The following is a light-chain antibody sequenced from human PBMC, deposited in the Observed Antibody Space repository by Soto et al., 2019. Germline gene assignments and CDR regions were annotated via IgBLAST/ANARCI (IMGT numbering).Light chain of an antibody. CDR1: SSDVGGYNY. V-gene: IGLV2-11*01. CDR3: CSYAGSYKGYV. Sequence: QSVLTQPGSVSGSTGQSVTISCTGTSSDVGGYNYVSWYQQHPGKAPKLMIYDVSKRPSGVPDRFSGSKSGNTASLTISGLQAEDEADYYCCSYAGSYKGYVFGTGTKVTV. CDR2: DVS. J-gene: IGLJ1*01.